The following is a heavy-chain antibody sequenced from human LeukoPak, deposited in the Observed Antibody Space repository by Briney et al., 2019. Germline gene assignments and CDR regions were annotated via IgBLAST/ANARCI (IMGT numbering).Heavy chain of an antibody. CDR2: INPNSGGT. J-gene: IGHJ4*02. D-gene: IGHD3-9*01. Sequence: ASVKVSCKASGYTFTGYYMHWVRQAPGQGLEWMGWINPNSGGTNYAQKFQGRVSMTRDTSISTAYMELSSLRSDDTAVYYCARADILTAYYTLDFWGQGTLVTVSS. CDR3: ARADILTAYYTLDF. CDR1: GYTFTGYY. V-gene: IGHV1-2*02.